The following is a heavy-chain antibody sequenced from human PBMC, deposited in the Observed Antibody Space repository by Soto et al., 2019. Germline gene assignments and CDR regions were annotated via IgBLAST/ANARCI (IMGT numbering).Heavy chain of an antibody. CDR1: GGSISSYY. CDR2: IFDSGST. CDR3: ARVGAAAAPGYFDY. Sequence: SETLSLTCTVSGGSISSYYWSWIRQRPGKGLEWIGNIFDSGSTNYNPSLKSRVTISVDTSKNQFSLKVRSVTAADTAVYYCARVGAAAAPGYFDYWSQGTVVTVSS. J-gene: IGHJ4*02. D-gene: IGHD6-13*01. V-gene: IGHV4-59*01.